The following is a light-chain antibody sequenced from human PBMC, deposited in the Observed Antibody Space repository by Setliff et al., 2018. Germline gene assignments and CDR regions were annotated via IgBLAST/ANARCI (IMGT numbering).Light chain of an antibody. J-gene: IGLJ1*01. CDR3: SSFTSSRLEV. Sequence: QSVLTQPPSASGSPGQSVTISCTGTSSDVGGYNYVSWYQQHPGKAPKLIISEVSHRPSGVSHRFSGSKSGNTASLTISGLQPEDEADYYCSSFTSSRLEVFGTGTKVTVL. V-gene: IGLV2-14*01. CDR2: EVS. CDR1: SSDVGGYNY.